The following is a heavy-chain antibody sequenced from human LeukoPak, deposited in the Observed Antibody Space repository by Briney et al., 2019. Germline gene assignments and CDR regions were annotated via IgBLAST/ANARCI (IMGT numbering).Heavy chain of an antibody. J-gene: IGHJ4*02. CDR3: ARRPPPTLYYYGSGSSKPRSYFDY. Sequence: RASETLSLTCAVYGGSFRGYYWSWIRQPPGKGLEWIGEINHSGSTNYNPSLKSRVTISVDTSKNQFSLKLSSVTAADTAVYYCARRPPPTLYYYGSGSSKPRSYFDYWGQGTLVTV. CDR1: GGSFRGYY. V-gene: IGHV4-34*01. CDR2: INHSGST. D-gene: IGHD3-10*01.